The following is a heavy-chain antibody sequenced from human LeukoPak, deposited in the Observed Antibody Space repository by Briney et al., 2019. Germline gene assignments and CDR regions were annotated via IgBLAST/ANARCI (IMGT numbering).Heavy chain of an antibody. CDR2: IIPILGIA. J-gene: IGHJ6*02. CDR3: ARAPYYYDSSGYYSDV. CDR1: GGTFSIYT. Sequence: GASVNLSCKASGGTFSIYTISWLRQAPGQGLEWIGRIIPILGIANYAQKFQGRVTITADKSTSTAYMELSSLRSEDTAVYYCARAPYYYDSSGYYSDVWGQGTTVTVSS. V-gene: IGHV1-69*02. D-gene: IGHD3-22*01.